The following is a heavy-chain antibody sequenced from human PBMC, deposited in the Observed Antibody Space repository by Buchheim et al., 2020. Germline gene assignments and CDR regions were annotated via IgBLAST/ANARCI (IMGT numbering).Heavy chain of an antibody. J-gene: IGHJ6*02. V-gene: IGHV3-49*03. D-gene: IGHD6-6*01. CDR2: IRSRAYGGTT. Sequence: EVQVVESGGGLLQPGRSLRLSCTGSGFTFGDYAMSWFRQAPGKGLEWVGFIRSRAYGGTTEYADSVLGRFTISRDDSRSIAYLQMNSLRIEDTAVYSCSRGSSSSAYFGLDVWGQGTT. CDR1: GFTFGDYA. CDR3: SRGSSSSAYFGLDV.